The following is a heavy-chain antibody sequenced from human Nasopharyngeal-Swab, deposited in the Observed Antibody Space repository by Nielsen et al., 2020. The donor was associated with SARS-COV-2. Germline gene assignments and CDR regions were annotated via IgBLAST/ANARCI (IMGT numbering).Heavy chain of an antibody. CDR2: IYYSGST. Sequence: WIRQPPGKGPEWIAYIYYSGSTYYNPSLKSRVTISVDTSKNQFSLKLSSVTAADTAVYYCATSPSYYYDSSGYYYSEYWGQGTLVTVSS. D-gene: IGHD3-22*01. J-gene: IGHJ4*02. CDR3: ATSPSYYYDSSGYYYSEY. V-gene: IGHV4-31*02.